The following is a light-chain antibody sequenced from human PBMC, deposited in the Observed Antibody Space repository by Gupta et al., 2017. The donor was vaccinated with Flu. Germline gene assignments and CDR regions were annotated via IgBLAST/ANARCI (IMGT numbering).Light chain of an antibody. CDR3: QSYDSSLSGHV. CDR1: SSNIGARYD. J-gene: IGLJ1*01. CDR2: GNN. Sequence: QSVLTQPPSVSGAPGQRVTISCTGSSSNIGARYDVHWYQQLPGTAPKLVIHGNNNRPSGVPDRFSGSKSGTSASLAITGLQAEDEADYYCQSYDSSLSGHVFGTGTRVTVL. V-gene: IGLV1-40*01.